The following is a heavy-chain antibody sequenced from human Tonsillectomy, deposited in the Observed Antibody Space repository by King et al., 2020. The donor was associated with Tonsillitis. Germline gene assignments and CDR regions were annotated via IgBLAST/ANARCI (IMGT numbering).Heavy chain of an antibody. CDR1: GFSLSTSGVG. D-gene: IGHD3-9*01. CDR2: IYWDDDK. Sequence: ITLKESGPTLVKPTQTLTLTCTFSGFSLSTSGVGVGWIRQPPGKALEWLALIYWDDDKRYSPSLKSRLTITKDTSKNQVVLTMTNMDPVDTATYYDALLTAAEYFQHWGQGTLVTVSS. J-gene: IGHJ1*01. V-gene: IGHV2-5*02. CDR3: ALLTAAEYFQH.